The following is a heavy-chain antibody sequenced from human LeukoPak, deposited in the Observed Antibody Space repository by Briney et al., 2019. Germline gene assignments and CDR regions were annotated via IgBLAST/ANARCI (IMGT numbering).Heavy chain of an antibody. V-gene: IGHV3-7*02. D-gene: IGHD3-10*01. J-gene: IGHJ4*02. Sequence: GSLRLSCAASGFTFRNYLINWVRQAPGKGLEWVANIKEDGSEKYYVDSVKGRFTISRDNAKNSLYLQMNSLRAEDTAVYYCARTIRGYWGQGTLVTVSS. CDR2: IKEDGSEK. CDR1: GFTFRNYL. CDR3: ARTIRGY.